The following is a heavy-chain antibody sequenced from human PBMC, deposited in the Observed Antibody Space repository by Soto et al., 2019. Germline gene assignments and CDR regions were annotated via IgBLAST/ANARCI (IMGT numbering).Heavy chain of an antibody. CDR3: AKGDGFILAV. V-gene: IGHV3-53*02. D-gene: IGHD1-26*01. CDR1: GFTVNSNY. Sequence: EVQVLATGGGLIQPGGSLRLSCAASGFTVNSNYMSWFRQAPGEGLQWVSITNTGGTTYYADSVKGRFTVSRDNSKNTLYLQMNSLRAEDTAVYYCAKGDGFILAVWGQGTTVSVSS. J-gene: IGHJ6*02. CDR2: TNTGGTT.